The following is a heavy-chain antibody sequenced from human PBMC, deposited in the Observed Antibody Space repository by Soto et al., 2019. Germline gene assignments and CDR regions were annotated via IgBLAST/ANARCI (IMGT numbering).Heavy chain of an antibody. CDR3: AKAVDIWGSYRNVLFDY. CDR2: ISGSGGST. D-gene: IGHD3-16*02. Sequence: GGSLRLSCAASGFTFSSYAMSWVRQAPGKGLEWVSAISGSGGSTYYADSVKGRFTISRDNSKNTLYLQMNSLRAEDTAVYYCAKAVDIWGSYRNVLFDYWGQGTLVTVSS. J-gene: IGHJ4*02. V-gene: IGHV3-23*01. CDR1: GFTFSSYA.